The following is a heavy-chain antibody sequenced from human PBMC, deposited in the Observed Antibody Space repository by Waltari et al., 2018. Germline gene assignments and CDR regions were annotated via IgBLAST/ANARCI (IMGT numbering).Heavy chain of an antibody. D-gene: IGHD2-2*01. Sequence: EVQLVESGGGLIQPGGSLRLSCAASVFIVSSNYMSWVRQAPGRGVGWGSANSCGGTTYYAESGKGRFTVSRDNSKNTLYLQMNSLRVEDTAFYYCAGRGEEAPGASGWAWGYGFWGQGTLVTVSS. CDR2: NSCGGTT. CDR1: VFIVSSNY. J-gene: IGHJ4*02. CDR3: AGRGEEAPGASGWAWGYGF. V-gene: IGHV3-53*01.